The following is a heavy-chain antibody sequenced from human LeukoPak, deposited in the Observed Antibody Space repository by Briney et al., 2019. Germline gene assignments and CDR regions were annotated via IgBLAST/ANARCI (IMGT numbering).Heavy chain of an antibody. CDR1: GFTFSSYG. CDR3: AKIQTVVTRSGVWDY. J-gene: IGHJ4*02. D-gene: IGHD4-23*01. V-gene: IGHV3-30*18. Sequence: GRSLRLSCAASGFTFSSYGMHWVRQAPGKGLEWVAVISYDGSNKYYADSVKGRFTISRDNSKNTLYLQMNSLRAEDTAVYYCAKIQTVVTRSGVWDYWGQGTLVTVSS. CDR2: ISYDGSNK.